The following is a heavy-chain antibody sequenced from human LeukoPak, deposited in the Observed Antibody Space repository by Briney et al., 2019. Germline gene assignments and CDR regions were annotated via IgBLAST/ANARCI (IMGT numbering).Heavy chain of an antibody. CDR3: ATHHPFLPGIAVAEGAFDI. CDR1: GYTLTELS. J-gene: IGHJ3*02. V-gene: IGHV1-24*01. D-gene: IGHD6-19*01. CDR2: FDPEDGET. Sequence: ASVKVSCKVSGYTLTELSMHWVRQAPGKGLEWMGGFDPEDGETIYAQKFQGRVTMTEDTSTDTAYMELSSLRSEDTAVYYCATHHPFLPGIAVAEGAFDIWGQGTMVTVSS.